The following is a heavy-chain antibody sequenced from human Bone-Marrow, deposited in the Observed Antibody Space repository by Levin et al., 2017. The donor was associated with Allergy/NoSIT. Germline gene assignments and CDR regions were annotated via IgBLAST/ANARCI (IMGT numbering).Heavy chain of an antibody. CDR2: IKSIPAGGTT. D-gene: IGHD4-11*01. V-gene: IGHV3-15*01. Sequence: PGGSLRLSCEDSGFTFSEVWMNWVRQAPGKGLEWVGRIKSIPAGGTTDYAAPVKGRFTISRDDSKNTLYLQMDSLKTEDTAVYYCSKLNTVNAFNVWGQGTMVTVSS. J-gene: IGHJ3*01. CDR3: SKLNTVNAFNV. CDR1: GFTFSEVW.